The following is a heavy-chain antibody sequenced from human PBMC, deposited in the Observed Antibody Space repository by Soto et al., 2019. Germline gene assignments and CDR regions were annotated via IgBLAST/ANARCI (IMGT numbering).Heavy chain of an antibody. V-gene: IGHV4-59*01. CDR3: ARWYSSTVDY. CDR2: IYYSGST. CDR1: GGSISSYY. Sequence: SETLSLTCTVSGGSISSYYWSWIRQPPGKGLEWIGYIYYSGSTNYNPSLKSRVTISVDTSKNQFSLKLSSVTAADTAVYYCARWYSSTVDYWGQGTLVTVSS. D-gene: IGHD6-13*01. J-gene: IGHJ4*02.